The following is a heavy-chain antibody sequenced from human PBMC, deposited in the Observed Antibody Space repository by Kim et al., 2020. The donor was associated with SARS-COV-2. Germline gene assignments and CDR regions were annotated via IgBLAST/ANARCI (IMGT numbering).Heavy chain of an antibody. CDR1: GFTFSSYS. Sequence: GGSLRLSCAVSGFTFSSYSMSWVRQAPGKGLEWVSHISGSGSATYYADSVKGRFTISRDNAKNSVYLQMNSLRDEDTAVYFCARDYHDGSGYYRYWGQGT. CDR3: ARDYHDGSGYYRY. V-gene: IGHV3-48*02. J-gene: IGHJ4*02. CDR2: ISGSGSAT. D-gene: IGHD3-22*01.